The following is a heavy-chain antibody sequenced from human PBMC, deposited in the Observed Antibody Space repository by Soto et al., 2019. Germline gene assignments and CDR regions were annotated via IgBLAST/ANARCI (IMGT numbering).Heavy chain of an antibody. Sequence: GGSLRLSCAASGFTFSSYAMSWVRQAPGKGLEWVSAISGSGGSTYYADSVKGRFTISRDNSKNTLYLQMNSLRAEDTAVYYCAKDLSDSSGYYCTATWFDPWGQGTLVTVSS. V-gene: IGHV3-23*01. CDR3: AKDLSDSSGYYCTATWFDP. CDR1: GFTFSSYA. CDR2: ISGSGGST. J-gene: IGHJ5*02. D-gene: IGHD3-22*01.